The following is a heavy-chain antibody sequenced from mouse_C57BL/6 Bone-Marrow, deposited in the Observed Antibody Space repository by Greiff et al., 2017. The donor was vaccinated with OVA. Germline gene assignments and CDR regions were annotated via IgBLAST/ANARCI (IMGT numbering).Heavy chain of an antibody. CDR2: IDPSDSYT. J-gene: IGHJ3*01. CDR1: GYTFTSYW. V-gene: IGHV1-50*01. D-gene: IGHD1-1*01. Sequence: VQLQQPGAELVKPGASVKLSCKASGYTFTSYWMQWVKQRPGQGLEWIGEIDPSDSYTNYNQKFKGKATLTVDTSSSPAYMQLSSLTSEDSAVYYCARSRITTVPWFAYWGQGTLVTVSA. CDR3: ARSRITTVPWFAY.